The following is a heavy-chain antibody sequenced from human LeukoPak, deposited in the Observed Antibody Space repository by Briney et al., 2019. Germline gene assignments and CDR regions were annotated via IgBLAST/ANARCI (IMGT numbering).Heavy chain of an antibody. CDR2: MNTNSGNT. V-gene: IGHV1-8*01. D-gene: IGHD3-22*01. Sequence: GASVNVSCKASGYTFTTYVINGVGQAAGLGLEWMGWMNTNSGNTGYAQKFQRRVTITRNTSTSTAYMELSSLRSEDTAVYYCARGRPYYDSSADPWGQGTLVTVSS. J-gene: IGHJ5*02. CDR1: GYTFTTYV. CDR3: ARGRPYYDSSADP.